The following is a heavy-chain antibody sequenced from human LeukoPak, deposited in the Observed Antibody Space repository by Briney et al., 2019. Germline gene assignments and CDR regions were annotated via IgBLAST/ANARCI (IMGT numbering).Heavy chain of an antibody. J-gene: IGHJ4*02. CDR3: ARARYQLPRPGFGGSVAGSTYFDY. Sequence: GRSLRLSCAASGFTFSSYAMHWVRQAPGKGLEWVAVISYDGSNKYYADSVEGRFTISRDNSKNTLYLQMNSLRAEDTAVYYCARARYQLPRPGFGGSVAGSTYFDYWGQGTLVTVSS. D-gene: IGHD2-2*01. V-gene: IGHV3-30*04. CDR1: GFTFSSYA. CDR2: ISYDGSNK.